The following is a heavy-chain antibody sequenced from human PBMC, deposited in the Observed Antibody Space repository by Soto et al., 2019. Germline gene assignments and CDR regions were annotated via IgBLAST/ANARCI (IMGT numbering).Heavy chain of an antibody. Sequence: EVQLVESGGGLVQPGGSLRLSCVVSGFTFGRHWMSWVRQAPGKGLEWVANIKEDGSEKNTVDSLKGRFTISRDNAGNSVYLQMSSLRAEDTAVYYCARVENSFGGMDVWGQGTTVIVS. J-gene: IGHJ6*02. CDR3: ARVENSFGGMDV. CDR1: GFTFGRHW. D-gene: IGHD3-16*01. CDR2: IKEDGSEK. V-gene: IGHV3-7*05.